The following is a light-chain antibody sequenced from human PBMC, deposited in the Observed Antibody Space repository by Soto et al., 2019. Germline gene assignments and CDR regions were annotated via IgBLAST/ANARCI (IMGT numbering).Light chain of an antibody. Sequence: DTQMTQSPSTLSGSVGDRVTITCRASQTISSWLAWYQQKPGKAPKLLIYKASSLESGVPSRFSGSGSGTEFTLTISSLQPDDFATYYCQQYNSYSTTFGQGTKVDIK. CDR2: KAS. CDR3: QQYNSYSTT. J-gene: IGKJ1*01. V-gene: IGKV1-5*03. CDR1: QTISSW.